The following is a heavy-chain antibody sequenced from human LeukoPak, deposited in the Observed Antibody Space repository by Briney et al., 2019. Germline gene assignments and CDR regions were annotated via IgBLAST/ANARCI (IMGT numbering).Heavy chain of an antibody. V-gene: IGHV4-38-2*02. CDR3: VRAESIAAPPHFDY. J-gene: IGHJ4*02. CDR2: IYHSGST. Sequence: SETLSLTCTVSGYSISSGYFWGWIRQPPGKGLEWIGSIYHSGSTNYNPSLKSRVTISVDTSKNQFSLKLSSVTAADTAVYYCVRAESIAAPPHFDYWGQGTLVTVSS. CDR1: GYSISSGYF. D-gene: IGHD6-6*01.